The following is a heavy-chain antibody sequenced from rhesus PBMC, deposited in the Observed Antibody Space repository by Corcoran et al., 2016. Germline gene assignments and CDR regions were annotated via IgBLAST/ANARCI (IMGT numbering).Heavy chain of an antibody. CDR2: IYGSGGSP. D-gene: IGHD1-1*01. CDR1: GASISSNY. CDR3: ARSAWNYTRFDV. V-gene: IGHV4S2*01. J-gene: IGHJ5-1*01. Sequence: QVQLQESGPGLVKPSETLPLTCAVSGASISSNYWSWLRQAPGKGLEWIGRIYGSGGSPNYNPPLKSRVTISIDTSKNQFSLKLSSVTAADTAVYYCARSAWNYTRFDVWGAGVLVTVSS.